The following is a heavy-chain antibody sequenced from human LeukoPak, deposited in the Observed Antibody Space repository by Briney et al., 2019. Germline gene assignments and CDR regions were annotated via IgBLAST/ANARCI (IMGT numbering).Heavy chain of an antibody. CDR2: INPNSGGT. Sequence: SVKVSCKASGYTFTGHYMHWVRQPPGQGLEWMGCINPNSGGTNYAQKFQCRVTMTSGTSISTAYMELSRLRSDDTAVYYCARDLSYYDFWSGYLRDYWGQGTLATVSS. J-gene: IGHJ4*02. V-gene: IGHV1-2*02. CDR1: GYTFTGHY. D-gene: IGHD3-3*01. CDR3: ARDLSYYDFWSGYLRDY.